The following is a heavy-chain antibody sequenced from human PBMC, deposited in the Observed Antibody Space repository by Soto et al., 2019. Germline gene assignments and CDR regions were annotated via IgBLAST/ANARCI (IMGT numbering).Heavy chain of an antibody. CDR3: ASELGMGFDY. CDR2: IYYSGST. Sequence: SETLSLTCTVSGGSISSYYWSWIRQPPGKGLEWIGYIYYSGSTNYNPSLKSRVTISVDTSKNQFSLKLSSVTAADTAVYYCASELGMGFDYWGQGTLVTVSS. J-gene: IGHJ4*02. D-gene: IGHD7-27*01. V-gene: IGHV4-59*01. CDR1: GGSISSYY.